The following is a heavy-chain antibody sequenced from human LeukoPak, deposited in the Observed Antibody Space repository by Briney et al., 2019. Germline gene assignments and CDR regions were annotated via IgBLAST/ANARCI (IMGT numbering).Heavy chain of an antibody. CDR1: GFTFTTYA. V-gene: IGHV3-23*01. CDR3: ARVSGYDTAPFDY. CDR2: ISGSGGST. D-gene: IGHD5-12*01. Sequence: QPGGALRLSCAASGFTFTTYAMRGVRQAPGKGLGWVSAISGSGGSTDYADSVRGRFTTSRDNAKNSLYLQMNSLRAEDTAVYYCARVSGYDTAPFDYWGQGTLVTVSS. J-gene: IGHJ4*02.